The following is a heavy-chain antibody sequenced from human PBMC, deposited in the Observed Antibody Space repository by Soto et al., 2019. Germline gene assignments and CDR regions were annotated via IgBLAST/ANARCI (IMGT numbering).Heavy chain of an antibody. CDR1: GGSFSGYY. J-gene: IGHJ4*02. Sequence: SETLSLTCAVYGGSFSGYYWSWIRQPPGKGLEWIGEVDHTGSTNYNPSLASRVTISVDRSKNQFSLKLSSVTAADTAVYYSARVHSSGLYADYWGRGTLVTVSS. CDR2: VDHTGST. V-gene: IGHV4-34*01. D-gene: IGHD3-22*01. CDR3: ARVHSSGLYADY.